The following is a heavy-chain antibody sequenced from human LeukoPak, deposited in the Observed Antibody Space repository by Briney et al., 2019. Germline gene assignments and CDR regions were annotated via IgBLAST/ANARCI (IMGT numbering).Heavy chain of an antibody. CDR3: ARARRVQVIPVAESAEYFEH. CDR1: GYPFTSFG. J-gene: IGHJ1*01. D-gene: IGHD2-2*01. V-gene: IGHV1-18*01. CDR2: ISPYNGNT. Sequence: ASVKVSCKTSGYPFTSFGVSWVRQAPGRGLEWMGWISPYNGNTNFAQRFQGRLTLTTDTSTSTVYMELRSLRSDDTAVYFCARARRVQVIPVAESAEYFEHWGQGTLVTVSS.